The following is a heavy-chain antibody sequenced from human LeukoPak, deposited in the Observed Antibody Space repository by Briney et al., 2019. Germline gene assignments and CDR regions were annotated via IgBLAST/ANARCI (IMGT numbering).Heavy chain of an antibody. CDR3: AKGRVWFGELLPPFDY. V-gene: IGHV3-30*18. J-gene: IGHJ4*02. CDR2: ISYDGSNK. Sequence: EPGGSLRLSCAASGFTFSSYGMHWVRQAPGKGLEWVAVISYDGSNKYYADSVKGRFTISRDNSKNTLYLQMNSLRAEDTAVYYCAKGRVWFGELLPPFDYWGQGTLVTVSS. D-gene: IGHD3-10*01. CDR1: GFTFSSYG.